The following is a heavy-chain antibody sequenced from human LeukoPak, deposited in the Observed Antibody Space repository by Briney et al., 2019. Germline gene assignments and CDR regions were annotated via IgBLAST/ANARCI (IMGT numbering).Heavy chain of an antibody. D-gene: IGHD6-13*01. J-gene: IGHJ4*02. CDR2: ISAYNGNT. CDR3: ARDAAAAGSDY. CDR1: GYTFTTYG. V-gene: IGHV1-18*01. Sequence: GASVKVSCKASGYTFTTYGISWVRQATGQGLEWMGWISAYNGNTNYAQKLQGRVTMTTDTSTTTAYMELRSLRSDDTAVYYCARDAAAAGSDYWGQGTLVTVSS.